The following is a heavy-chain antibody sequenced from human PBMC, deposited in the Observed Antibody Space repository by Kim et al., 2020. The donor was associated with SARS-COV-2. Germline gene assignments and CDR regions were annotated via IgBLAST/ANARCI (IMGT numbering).Heavy chain of an antibody. CDR1: FTFSNYG. V-gene: IGHV3-NL1*01. CDR2: INTTVGST. Sequence: FTFSNYGMFWVRQAPGKGLEWVAQINTTVGSTYYGPAVKGRATISRDNEQSTVRLQLNNLSAEDTGNYFCKRGENFFFECYGDHRDLHAILHSFPTRRASDL. J-gene: IGHJ2*01. D-gene: IGHD4-17*01. CDR3: KRGENFFFECYGDHRDLHAILHSFPTRRASDL.